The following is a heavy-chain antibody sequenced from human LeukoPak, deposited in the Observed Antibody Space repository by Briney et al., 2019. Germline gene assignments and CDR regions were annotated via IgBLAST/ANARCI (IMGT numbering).Heavy chain of an antibody. CDR3: ARVGYSYGYAGTFDY. V-gene: IGHV3-7*01. CDR1: GFTFSSYW. J-gene: IGHJ4*02. D-gene: IGHD5-18*01. CDR2: IKQDGSEK. Sequence: GGSLRLSCAASGFTFSSYWMSWVRQAPGKGLEWVANIKQDGSEKYYVDSVKGRFTISRDNAKNSLYLQMNSLRAEDTAVYYCARVGYSYGYAGTFDYWGQGTLVTVSS.